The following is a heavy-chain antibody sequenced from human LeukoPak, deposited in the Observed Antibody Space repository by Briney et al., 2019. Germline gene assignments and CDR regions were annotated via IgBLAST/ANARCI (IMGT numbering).Heavy chain of an antibody. J-gene: IGHJ4*02. CDR1: VYTFTGYF. CDR2: INPNSGAT. D-gene: IGHD3-22*01. Sequence: GASVKVSCKASVYTFTGYFMHWVRQAPGQGLEWMGWINPNSGATNYAQNFQGRVTMTRDTSISTAYMELRSDDTAVYYCARGHYATSGYYHLDYWGQGTLVTVSS. CDR3: ARGHYATSGYYHLDY. V-gene: IGHV1-2*02.